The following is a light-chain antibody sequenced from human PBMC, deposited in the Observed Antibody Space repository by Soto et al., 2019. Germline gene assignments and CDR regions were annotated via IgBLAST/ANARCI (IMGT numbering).Light chain of an antibody. V-gene: IGKV3-20*01. CDR3: QQYGSSPL. CDR1: QSINSNY. CDR2: GAS. Sequence: EIVLTQSPGTLSLSPGERATLSCRASQSINSNYLAWYQQKPGQAPRLLMYGASSRATGIPDRLSGSGSGTDFTLTISRLEPEDFAVYYCQQYGSSPLFGPGTKVDTK. J-gene: IGKJ3*01.